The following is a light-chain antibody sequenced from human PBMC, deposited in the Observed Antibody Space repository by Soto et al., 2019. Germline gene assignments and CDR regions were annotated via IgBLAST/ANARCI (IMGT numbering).Light chain of an antibody. CDR3: AAWDDSLNGVV. V-gene: IGLV1-44*01. CDR2: SNN. J-gene: IGLJ2*01. Sequence: QSVLTQPPSASGTPGQRVTISCSGSSSNIGSNTVNWYQQLPGTAPKWLIYSNNQRPSGVSDRFSGSKSGTSASLAISGLQSEDEADYYCAAWDDSLNGVVFGGGTKLTVL. CDR1: SSNIGSNT.